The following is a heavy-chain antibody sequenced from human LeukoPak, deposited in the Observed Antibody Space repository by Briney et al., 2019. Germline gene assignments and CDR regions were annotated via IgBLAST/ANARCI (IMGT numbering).Heavy chain of an antibody. CDR1: GCSFSNYG. D-gene: IGHD1-26*01. V-gene: IGHV7-4-1*02. CDR2: INTNTGNP. Sequence: GASVKVSCKASGCSFSNYGMNWVRQAPGQGLEWMGWINTNTGNPTYAQGFTGRFVFSLDTSVSTAYLQISSLKAEDTAVYYCARESGGSPGAYWGQGTLVTVSS. J-gene: IGHJ4*02. CDR3: ARESGGSPGAY.